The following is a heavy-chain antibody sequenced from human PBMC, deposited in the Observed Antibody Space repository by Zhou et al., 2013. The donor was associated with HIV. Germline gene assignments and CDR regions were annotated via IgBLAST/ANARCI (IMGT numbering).Heavy chain of an antibody. CDR3: ARGNLWSYYYYAMDV. CDR2: ISAYNGNT. J-gene: IGHJ6*02. D-gene: IGHD3-10*01. Sequence: QVQLVQSGAEVKKPGSSVKVSCKASGDTLTGYGISWVRQAPGQGLEWMGWISAYNGNTNYAQKFQGRVTITADESTTTAHMELSSLRSEDAAVYYCARGNLWSYYYYAMDVWGQGTTVTVSS. CDR1: GDTLTGYG. V-gene: IGHV1-18*01.